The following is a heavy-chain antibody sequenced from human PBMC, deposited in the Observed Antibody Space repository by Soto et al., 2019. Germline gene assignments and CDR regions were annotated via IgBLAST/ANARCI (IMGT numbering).Heavy chain of an antibody. Sequence: QITLKESGPTLVKPTQTLTLTCTFSGFSLSTTEEGVGWIRQPPGKALEGLALIYWDDDKRYSPSLKTRLTITKDTSKNQVVLTVTNVDPVDTATYYCAHGSCFGADCYPNPDLDFWGQGILVTVSS. D-gene: IGHD2-21*02. CDR3: AHGSCFGADCYPNPDLDF. V-gene: IGHV2-5*02. CDR2: IYWDDDK. CDR1: GFSLSTTEEG. J-gene: IGHJ4*02.